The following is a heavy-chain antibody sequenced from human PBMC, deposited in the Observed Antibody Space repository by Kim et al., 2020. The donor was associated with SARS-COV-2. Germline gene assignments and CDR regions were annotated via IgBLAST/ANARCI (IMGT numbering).Heavy chain of an antibody. CDR3: TTDPQIGYCSSTSCTPFDY. V-gene: IGHV3-15*01. J-gene: IGHJ4*02. D-gene: IGHD2-2*01. Sequence: GRLTISRDDSKNTLYLQMNSLKTEDTAVYYCTTDPQIGYCSSTSCTPFDYWGQGTLVTVSS.